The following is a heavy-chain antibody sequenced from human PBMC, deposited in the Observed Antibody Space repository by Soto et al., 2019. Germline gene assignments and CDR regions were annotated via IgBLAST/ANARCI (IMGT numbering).Heavy chain of an antibody. CDR3: ARGGYSCNSKVPFSI. CDR1: GYTFTAYW. V-gene: IGHV5-51*01. CDR2: IYPGDSDT. J-gene: IGHJ3*02. Sequence: PGESLKISCKGSGYTFTAYWIGWVRQMPGKGLEWMGIIYPGDSDTRDSPSFQGQVTISADKSISTAYLQWSSLKASDTAMFYCARGGYSCNSKVPFSIWGPGTMVTVS. D-gene: IGHD6-25*01.